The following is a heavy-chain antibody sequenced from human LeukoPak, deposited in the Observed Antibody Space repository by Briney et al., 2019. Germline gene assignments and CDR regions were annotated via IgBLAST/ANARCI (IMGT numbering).Heavy chain of an antibody. D-gene: IGHD3-9*01. CDR1: GGSIRSFY. CDR3: ARDIDILTGRYYYMDV. V-gene: IGHV4-4*07. J-gene: IGHJ6*03. Sequence: PSETLSLTCTVSGGSIRSFYWSWIRQPAGKGLEWIGRIHTSVGTNYNPSLKSRITMSVDTSKNQFSLKLSSVTAADTAVYYCARDIDILTGRYYYMDVWGKGTTVTVSS. CDR2: IHTSVGT.